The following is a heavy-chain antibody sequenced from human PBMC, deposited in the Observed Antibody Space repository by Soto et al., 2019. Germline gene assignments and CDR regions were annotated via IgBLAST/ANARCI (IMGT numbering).Heavy chain of an antibody. D-gene: IGHD6-19*01. CDR3: ARDRLTAVAGP. CDR1: GYTFTGYY. Sequence: GASVKVSGKASGYTFTGYYMHWVRQAPGQGLEWMGWINPNSGGTNYAQKFQGRVTMTRDTSISTAYMELSRLRSDDTAVYYCARDRLTAVAGPWDQGTLVTVSS. J-gene: IGHJ5*02. V-gene: IGHV1-2*02. CDR2: INPNSGGT.